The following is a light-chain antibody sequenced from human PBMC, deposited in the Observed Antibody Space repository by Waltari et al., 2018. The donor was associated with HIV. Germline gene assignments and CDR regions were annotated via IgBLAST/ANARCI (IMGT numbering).Light chain of an antibody. J-gene: IGLJ3*02. Sequence: SALTQPASVSGSPGQSITITCTGTSSHVGGYNSVAWYQQHPGKAPKLMLYDVSNRPSGVSNRFSGSKSGNTASLTISGLEAEDEADYYCSSYTSSSTLEFGGGTKMTVL. CDR2: DVS. V-gene: IGLV2-14*03. CDR1: SSHVGGYNS. CDR3: SSYTSSSTLE.